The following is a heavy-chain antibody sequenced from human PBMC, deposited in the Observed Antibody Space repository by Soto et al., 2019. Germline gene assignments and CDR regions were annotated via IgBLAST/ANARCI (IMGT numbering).Heavy chain of an antibody. J-gene: IGHJ6*03. D-gene: IGHD6-6*01. V-gene: IGHV3-66*01. CDR1: GFTVSSNY. CDR3: ARDVYSSSSYYYYYYMDV. CDR2: IYSGGST. Sequence: GGSLRLSCAASGFTVSSNYMSWVHQAPGKGLEWVSVIYSGGSTYYADSVKGRFTISRDNSKNTLYLQMNSLRAEDTAVYYCARDVYSSSSYYYYYYMDVWGKGTTVTVSS.